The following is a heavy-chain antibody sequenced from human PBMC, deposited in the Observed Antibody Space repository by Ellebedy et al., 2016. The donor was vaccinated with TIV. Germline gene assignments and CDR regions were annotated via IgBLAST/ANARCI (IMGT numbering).Heavy chain of an antibody. CDR1: GGSTSSDY. J-gene: IGHJ4*02. D-gene: IGHD3-10*01. CDR2: INYSGRT. V-gene: IGHV4-59*08. CDR3: ARLSSGSSAH. Sequence: MPSETLSLTCTVSGGSTSSDYWNWIRQPPGKGLEWIGYINYSGRTNYNPSLKSRVTISVDTSKNQFSLKLSSVTAADTAVYYCARLSSGSSAHWGQGTLVTVSS.